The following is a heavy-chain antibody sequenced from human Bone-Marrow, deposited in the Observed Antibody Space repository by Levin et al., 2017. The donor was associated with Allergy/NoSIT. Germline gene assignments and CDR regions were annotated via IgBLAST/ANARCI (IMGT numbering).Heavy chain of an antibody. CDR2: ISARRTTM. CDR1: GFSFSTYG. J-gene: IGHJ3*02. CDR3: ARDEESYGDAFDI. Sequence: GGSLRLSCAASGFSFSTYGMIWDRQAPGKGLEWISYISARRTTMYYADSVKGRFTISRDDAKNTLYLQMSSLRAEDTAVYYCARDEESYGDAFDIWGQGTMVTVSS. V-gene: IGHV3-48*01. D-gene: IGHD2-8*01.